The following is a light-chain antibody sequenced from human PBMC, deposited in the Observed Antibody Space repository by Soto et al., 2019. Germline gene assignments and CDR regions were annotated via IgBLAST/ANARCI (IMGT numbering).Light chain of an antibody. CDR1: QSVSSY. CDR3: QQYDNWPSIT. J-gene: IGKJ5*01. Sequence: EIVMTQSPATLSVSPGERATLSCRASQSVSSYLAWYQQKPGQAPRLLIYGASTRATGIPARFSGSGSGTEFTLTISSLQSEDFAVYYCQQYDNWPSITFGQGTRLGIK. V-gene: IGKV3-15*01. CDR2: GAS.